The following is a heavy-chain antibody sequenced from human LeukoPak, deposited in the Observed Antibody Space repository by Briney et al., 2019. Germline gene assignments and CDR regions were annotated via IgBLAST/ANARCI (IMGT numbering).Heavy chain of an antibody. CDR2: IRYDGSNK. V-gene: IGHV3-30*02. Sequence: GGSLRLSCAASGFTFSSYGMHWVRQAPGKGLEWVAFIRYDGSNKYYADSVKGRFTISRDNSKNTLYLQMNSLRAEDTAVYYCARSTYYSGYDGGVDYWGQGTLVTVSS. CDR1: GFTFSSYG. D-gene: IGHD5-12*01. J-gene: IGHJ4*02. CDR3: ARSTYYSGYDGGVDY.